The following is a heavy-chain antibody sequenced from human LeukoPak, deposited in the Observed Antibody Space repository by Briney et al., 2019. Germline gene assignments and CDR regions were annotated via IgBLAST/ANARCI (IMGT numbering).Heavy chain of an antibody. V-gene: IGHV4-4*07. Sequence: SETLSLTCTVSGGSISSYYWSWIRQPAGKGLEWIGRTYTSGSTNCNPSLKSRVTMSVDTSKNQFSLKLSSVTAADTAVYYCAGDYYDSSGYFYDYWGQGTLVTVSS. CDR3: AGDYYDSSGYFYDY. CDR1: GGSISSYY. J-gene: IGHJ4*02. D-gene: IGHD3-22*01. CDR2: TYTSGST.